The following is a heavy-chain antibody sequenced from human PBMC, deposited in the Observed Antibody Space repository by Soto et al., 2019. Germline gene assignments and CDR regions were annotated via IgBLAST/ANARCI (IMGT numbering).Heavy chain of an antibody. V-gene: IGHV1-18*01. CDR1: GYAFTIYG. J-gene: IGHJ6*03. CDR2: ISAYNGNT. CDR3: AREGYDILTGYYYYYYYMDV. D-gene: IGHD3-9*01. Sequence: ASVKVSCKASGYAFTIYGISWVRQAPGQGLEWMGWISAYNGNTNYAQKLQGRVTMTTDTSTSTAYMELRSLRSDDTAVYYCAREGYDILTGYYYYYYYMDVWGKGTTVTVS.